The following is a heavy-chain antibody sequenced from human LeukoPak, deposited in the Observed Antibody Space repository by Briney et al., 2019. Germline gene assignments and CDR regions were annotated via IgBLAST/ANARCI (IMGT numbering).Heavy chain of an antibody. CDR1: GFTFSSYR. D-gene: IGHD3-3*01. CDR2: ISSSSTYI. J-gene: IGHJ6*03. V-gene: IGHV3-21*01. Sequence: GGSLRLSCAASGFTFSSYRMNWVRQAPGKGLEWVSSISSSSTYIYYTDSVKGRFTISRDNAKNSLYLQMNSLRAKDTAVYYCARDPGGVSHYMDVWGKGTTVTVSS. CDR3: ARDPGGVSHYMDV.